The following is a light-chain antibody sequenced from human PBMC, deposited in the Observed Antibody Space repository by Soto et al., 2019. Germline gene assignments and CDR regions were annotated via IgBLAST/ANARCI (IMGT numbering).Light chain of an antibody. CDR1: NNDIGNYDL. CDR3: LLYYGGSYV. J-gene: IGLJ1*01. CDR2: AGS. V-gene: IGLV2-23*01. Sequence: QSALTQPASVSGSPGQSITISCSGTNNDIGNYDLVSWYQYHPDKAPKLIIYAGSKRPSGVSARFSGSKSGNTASLTISGLQAEDEADYYCLLYYGGSYVFGAGTKLTVL.